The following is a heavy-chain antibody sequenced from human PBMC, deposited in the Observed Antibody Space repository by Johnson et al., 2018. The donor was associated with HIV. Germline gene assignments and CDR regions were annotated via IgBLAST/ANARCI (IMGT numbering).Heavy chain of an antibody. J-gene: IGHJ3*01. Sequence: VQLVESGGGVVQPGRSLRLSCAASGFTFDDYAMHWVRQAPGKGLEWVSLITWDGGSTYYADSVKGRFTISRDISKNSLYLQMKSLRPEDTAVYYCAKESKWESRTPHAFDLWGQGTMVTVSS. V-gene: IGHV3-43D*03. CDR2: ITWDGGST. D-gene: IGHD1-26*01. CDR3: AKESKWESRTPHAFDL. CDR1: GFTFDDYA.